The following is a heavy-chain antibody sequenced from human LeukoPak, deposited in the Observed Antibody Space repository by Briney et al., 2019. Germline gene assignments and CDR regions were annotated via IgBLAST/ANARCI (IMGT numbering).Heavy chain of an antibody. CDR3: ATESNYYLYD. D-gene: IGHD3-16*01. CDR1: GGNFRNYA. J-gene: IGHJ4*02. V-gene: IGHV1-69*06. Sequence: SVKVSCKASGGNFRNYADSWGRQAPGQGLEWMVRIIPMFDTQNHAQKFQGRVTIFADKSTGTVYMYLNSLTSDDTAVYYCATESNYYLYDWGQGTLVTVSS. CDR2: IIPMFDTQ.